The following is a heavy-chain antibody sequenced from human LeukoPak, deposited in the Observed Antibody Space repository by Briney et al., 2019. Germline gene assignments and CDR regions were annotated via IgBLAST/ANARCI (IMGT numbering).Heavy chain of an antibody. CDR1: GFTFSDYW. V-gene: IGHV3-74*01. CDR2: INTDTRGT. J-gene: IGHJ4*02. D-gene: IGHD3-16*01. Sequence: GGSLRLSCAASGFTFSDYWMHWVRQAPGKGVVWVSIINTDTRGTYYADSVKGRFTISRDNAKNTLYLQMNSLRAEDTAVYYCARAGAYRFDYWGQGTLVTVSS. CDR3: ARAGAYRFDY.